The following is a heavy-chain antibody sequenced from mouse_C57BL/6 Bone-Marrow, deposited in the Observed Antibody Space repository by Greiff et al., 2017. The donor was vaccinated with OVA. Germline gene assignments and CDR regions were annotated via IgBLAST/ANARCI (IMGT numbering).Heavy chain of an antibody. Sequence: QVQLQQPGAELVRPGTSVKLSCKASGYTFPSYWMHWVKQRPGQGLEWIGVIDPSDSYTNYNQKFKGKATLTVDTSSSTAYMQLSSLTSEDSAVYYCARRVYYGYDYAMDYWGQGTSVTVSS. V-gene: IGHV1-59*01. J-gene: IGHJ4*01. CDR3: ARRVYYGYDYAMDY. CDR2: IDPSDSYT. D-gene: IGHD2-2*01. CDR1: GYTFPSYW.